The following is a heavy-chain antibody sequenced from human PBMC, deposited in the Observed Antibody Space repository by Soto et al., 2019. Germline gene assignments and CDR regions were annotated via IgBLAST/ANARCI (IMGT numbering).Heavy chain of an antibody. D-gene: IGHD3-10*02. J-gene: IGHJ5*02. CDR1: VGSISSSSYY. Sequence: SETLSLTCTVSVGSISSSSYYWGWIRQPPGKGLEWIGSIYYSGSTYYNPSLKSRVTISVDTSKNQFSLKLSSVTAADTAVYYCARTSILLCLGDGKLNWFDPLCQGILVTV. V-gene: IGHV4-39*01. CDR2: IYYSGST. CDR3: ARTSILLCLGDGKLNWFDP.